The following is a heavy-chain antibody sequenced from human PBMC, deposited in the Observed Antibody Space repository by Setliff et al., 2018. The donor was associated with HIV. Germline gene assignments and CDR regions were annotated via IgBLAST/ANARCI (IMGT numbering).Heavy chain of an antibody. V-gene: IGHV3-23*01. J-gene: IGHJ4*02. CDR1: GFTLSNYY. CDR2: ISDSGDKT. CDR3: ARRPVTTSASQFDD. Sequence: PSETLSLSCEASGFTLSNYYMSWVRQAPGKGLEWVSGISDSGDKTYYADFVKGRFTIARDNSWNTLYLQINSLGAEDTAVYYCARRPVTTSASQFDDWGQGTLVTVSS. D-gene: IGHD4-17*01.